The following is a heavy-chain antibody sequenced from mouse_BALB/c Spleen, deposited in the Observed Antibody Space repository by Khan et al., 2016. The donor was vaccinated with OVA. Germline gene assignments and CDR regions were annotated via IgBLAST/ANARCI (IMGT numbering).Heavy chain of an antibody. V-gene: IGHV3-2*02. CDR2: ISYSGNT. CDR3: ARVYGGDFDY. Sequence: EVQLQESGPGLVKPSQSLSLTCTVTGYSITSDYAWNWIRQFPGNKLEWMGFISYSGNTNYNPSLKSRISITRDTSKNQFFLQLNSVTTEDTATYYCARVYGGDFDYWGQDNTLTVSS. D-gene: IGHD1-1*01. J-gene: IGHJ2*01. CDR1: GYSITSDYA.